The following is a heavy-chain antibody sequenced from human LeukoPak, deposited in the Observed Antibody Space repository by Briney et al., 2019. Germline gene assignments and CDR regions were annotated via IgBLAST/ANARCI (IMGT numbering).Heavy chain of an antibody. J-gene: IGHJ4*02. CDR1: GGSFSGYY. V-gene: IGHV4-34*01. CDR2: INHSGTT. CDR3: ARDKYYYDTRGYLFDY. D-gene: IGHD3-22*01. Sequence: SETLSLTCAVYGGSFSGYYWSWIRQPPGKGLEWIGEINHSGTTNHNPSLKSRGTMSVDTSKNQFSLKLSSVTAADTAVYYCARDKYYYDTRGYLFDYWGQGTLVTVSS.